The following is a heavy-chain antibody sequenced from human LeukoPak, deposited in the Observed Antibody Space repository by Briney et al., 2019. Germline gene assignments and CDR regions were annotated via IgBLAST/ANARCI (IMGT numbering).Heavy chain of an antibody. V-gene: IGHV3-21*01. Sequence: GGSLRLSCAASGFTFSSYTMNWVRQAPGKGLEWVSSISSSSSYIYYADSVKGRFTISRDNAKNSLYLQMNSLRAGDTAVYYCVDDSSGYYAYWGQGTLVTVSS. D-gene: IGHD3-22*01. J-gene: IGHJ4*02. CDR2: ISSSSSYI. CDR3: VDDSSGYYAY. CDR1: GFTFSSYT.